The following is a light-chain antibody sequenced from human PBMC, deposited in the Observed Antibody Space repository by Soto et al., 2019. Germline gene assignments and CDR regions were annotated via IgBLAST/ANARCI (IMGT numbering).Light chain of an antibody. J-gene: IGKJ1*01. CDR3: LQHNSYPWT. CDR1: QCIRKD. CDR2: AAS. Sequence: DIQMTQSPSSLSASVGDRVTITCRASQCIRKDLGWYQQRQGKAPKRLIYAASSLQIGVPSRFSGSGSGTEFTLTISSLQPEDFATYYCLQHNSYPWTFGQGTKVEIK. V-gene: IGKV1-17*01.